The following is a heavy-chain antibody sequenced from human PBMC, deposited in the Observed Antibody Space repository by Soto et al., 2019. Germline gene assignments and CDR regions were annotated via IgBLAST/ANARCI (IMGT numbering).Heavy chain of an antibody. D-gene: IGHD3-10*01. CDR2: VNPISGDT. V-gene: IGHV1-2*02. CDR3: AREEGFRITMDRGRWFDP. Sequence: QIQLVQSGAEVKKPGASVKVSCRASGYTFTVYYLHWVRQAPGQGLEWMGWVNPISGDTNYAQKFQERVIMTRDRSITTVHMELSRLRSDDTAVYYCAREEGFRITMDRGRWFDPWGQGTLVTVSS. CDR1: GYTFTVYY. J-gene: IGHJ5*02.